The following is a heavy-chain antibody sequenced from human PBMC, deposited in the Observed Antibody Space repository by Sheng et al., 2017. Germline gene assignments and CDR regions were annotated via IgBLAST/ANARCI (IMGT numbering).Heavy chain of an antibody. CDR3: ARGIAVADMGWAYYYYMDV. J-gene: IGHJ6*03. CDR1: GFTFSSYS. D-gene: IGHD6-19*01. Sequence: EVQLVESGGGLVQPGGSLRLSCAASGFTFSSYSMNWVRQAPGKGLEWVSYISSSSSTIYYADSVKGRFTISRDNAKNSLYLQMNSLRAEDTAVYYCARGIAVADMGWAYYYYMDVWGKGTTVTVSS. CDR2: ISSSSSTI. V-gene: IGHV3-48*01.